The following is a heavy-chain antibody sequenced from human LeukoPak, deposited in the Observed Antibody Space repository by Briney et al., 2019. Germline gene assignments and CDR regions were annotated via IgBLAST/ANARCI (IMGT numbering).Heavy chain of an antibody. Sequence: ASVKVSCKASGYTFTSYGISWVRQAPGQGLEWMGWISAYNGNTNYAQKFQERVTITRDMSTSTAYMELSSLRSEDTAVYYCAADPYGSGSYVHGMDVWGQGTTVTVSS. CDR2: ISAYNGNT. CDR1: GYTFTSYG. J-gene: IGHJ6*02. V-gene: IGHV1-18*01. CDR3: AADPYGSGSYVHGMDV. D-gene: IGHD3-10*01.